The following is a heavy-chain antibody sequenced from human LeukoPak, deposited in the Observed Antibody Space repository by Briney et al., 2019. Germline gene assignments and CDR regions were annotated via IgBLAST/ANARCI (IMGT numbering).Heavy chain of an antibody. J-gene: IGHJ4*01. V-gene: IGHV3-74*01. CDR2: INTDGSST. CDR3: PRELPREVTLDY. D-gene: IGHD2-21*02. Sequence: GGSLRLSCAASGFTFISYGMQWVRQAPGKGLVWVSRINTDGSSTSYADSVKGRFTVSRDNAKNTVYLQVNSLRAEDTAVYFCPRELPREVTLDYWGQGTLVTVSS. CDR1: GFTFISYG.